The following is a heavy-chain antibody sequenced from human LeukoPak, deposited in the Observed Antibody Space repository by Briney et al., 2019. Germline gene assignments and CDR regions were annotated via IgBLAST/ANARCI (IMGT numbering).Heavy chain of an antibody. CDR1: GFTFDDYA. Sequence: PGRSLRLSCAASGFTFDDYAMYWVRHAPGKGLEWVSGISWNSGSTGYADSVKGRFTISRDNAKNSLYLQMNSLRAEDTALYYCAKDKTAMVRGVGDAFDIWGQGTMVTVSS. CDR2: ISWNSGST. CDR3: AKDKTAMVRGVGDAFDI. V-gene: IGHV3-9*01. J-gene: IGHJ3*02. D-gene: IGHD3-10*01.